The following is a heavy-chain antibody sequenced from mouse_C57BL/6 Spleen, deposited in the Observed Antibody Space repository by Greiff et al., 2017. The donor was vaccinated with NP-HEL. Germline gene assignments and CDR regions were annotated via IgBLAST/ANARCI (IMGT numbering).Heavy chain of an antibody. D-gene: IGHD1-1*01. CDR1: GYAFSSSW. CDR2: IYPGDGDT. V-gene: IGHV1-82*01. Sequence: QVQLQQSGPELVKPGASVKISCKASGYAFSSSWMNWVKQRPGKGLEWIGRIYPGDGDTNYNGKFQGQATLTADKSSSTAYMQLSSLTSEDSAVYFCARDGLITTTFDYWGQGTTLTVSS. J-gene: IGHJ2*01. CDR3: ARDGLITTTFDY.